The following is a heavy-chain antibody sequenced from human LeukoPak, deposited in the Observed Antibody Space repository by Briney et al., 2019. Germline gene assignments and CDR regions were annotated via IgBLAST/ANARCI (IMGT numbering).Heavy chain of an antibody. CDR2: ISAYNGIT. CDR1: GYTFTSYG. Sequence: ASVKVSCKASGYTFTSYGISWVRQAPGQGLEWMGWISAYNGITNYAQKLQGRVTMTTDTSTSTAYMELRSLRSDDTAVYYCARAFPTRHYGPGSFVFDPWGQGTLVTVSS. D-gene: IGHD3-10*01. V-gene: IGHV1-18*01. CDR3: ARAFPTRHYGPGSFVFDP. J-gene: IGHJ5*02.